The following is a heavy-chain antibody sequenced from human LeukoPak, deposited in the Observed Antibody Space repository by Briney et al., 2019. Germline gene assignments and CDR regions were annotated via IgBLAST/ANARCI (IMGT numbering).Heavy chain of an antibody. Sequence: SETLSLTCAVYGGSFSGYYWSWISQPPGKGLEWIGEINHSGSTNYNPSLKSRVTISVDTSKNQFSLKLSSVTAADTAVYYCARGRVAAAGCFDYWGQGTLVTVSS. CDR2: INHSGST. D-gene: IGHD6-13*01. J-gene: IGHJ4*02. CDR1: GGSFSGYY. V-gene: IGHV4-34*01. CDR3: ARGRVAAAGCFDY.